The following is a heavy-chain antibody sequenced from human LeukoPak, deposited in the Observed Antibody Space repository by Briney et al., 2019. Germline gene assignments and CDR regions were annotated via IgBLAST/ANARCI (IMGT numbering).Heavy chain of an antibody. CDR2: MNPKSGNT. D-gene: IGHD6-6*01. V-gene: IGHV1-8*01. J-gene: IGHJ5*02. CDR1: GYTFTNYD. CDR3: LYSSSGGFDP. Sequence: GASVKVSCEASGYTFTNYDINWLRQATGQGLEWMGWMNPKSGNTSYAQKFQGRVTMTRDTSTSTVYMELSSLRSEDTAVYYCLYSSSGGFDPWGQGTLVTVSS.